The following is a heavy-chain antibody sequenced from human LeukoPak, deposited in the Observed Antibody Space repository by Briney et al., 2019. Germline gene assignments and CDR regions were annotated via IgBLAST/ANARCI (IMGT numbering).Heavy chain of an antibody. J-gene: IGHJ3*02. D-gene: IGHD2-15*01. V-gene: IGHV3-49*04. CDR3: SRGPYCSSGSCYPDPDAFDI. Sequence: PGGSLRLSCTASGFTFGDYAMAWVRQAPGKGLEGVGFIRSKSYGGTTEYAASVKGRFTISRDDSKSIAYLQINSLKTEYTSVYYCSRGPYCSSGSCYPDPDAFDIWGQGTVVTFSS. CDR1: GFTFGDYA. CDR2: IRSKSYGGTT.